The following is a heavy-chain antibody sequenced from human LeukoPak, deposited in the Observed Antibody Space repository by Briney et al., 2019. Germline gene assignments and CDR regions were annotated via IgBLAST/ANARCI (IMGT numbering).Heavy chain of an antibody. Sequence: PGGSLRLSCAASGFTFSSYWMHWVRQAPGKGLVWVSRINEDGSRQTYADSVKGRFTISRDNAKNTLYLQMNSLRAEDTAVYYCARVEVGGRYSKLDYWGQGTLVTVSS. V-gene: IGHV3-74*01. CDR1: GFTFSSYW. J-gene: IGHJ4*02. D-gene: IGHD1-26*01. CDR3: ARVEVGGRYSKLDY. CDR2: INEDGSRQ.